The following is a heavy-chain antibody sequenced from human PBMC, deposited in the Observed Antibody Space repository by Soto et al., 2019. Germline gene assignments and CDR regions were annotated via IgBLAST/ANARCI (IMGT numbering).Heavy chain of an antibody. Sequence: SETLSLTCTVSGGFISSYYWSWIRQPPGKGLEWIGYIHYSGSTYYNPSLKSRVTISVDTSKNQFSLKLSSVTAADTAVYYCARHGSGELFRNIYYFDYWGQGTLVTVSS. CDR3: ARHGSGELFRNIYYFDY. CDR1: GGFISSYY. V-gene: IGHV4-59*08. D-gene: IGHD3-10*01. J-gene: IGHJ4*02. CDR2: IHYSGST.